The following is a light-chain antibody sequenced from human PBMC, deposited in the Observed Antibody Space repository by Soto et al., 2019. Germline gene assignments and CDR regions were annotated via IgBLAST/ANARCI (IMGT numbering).Light chain of an antibody. CDR2: EVN. Sequence: QSDLTQPASVSGAPGQSITISFTGISTDVGTYNHVSWYQQHPGKAPKLMIYEVNERLSGVSNRFAGSKSGNTASLTISGLQAEDEAVYYCCSYARSTFYAFATGTKVTVL. CDR1: STDVGTYNH. CDR3: CSYARSTFYA. J-gene: IGLJ1*01. V-gene: IGLV2-23*02.